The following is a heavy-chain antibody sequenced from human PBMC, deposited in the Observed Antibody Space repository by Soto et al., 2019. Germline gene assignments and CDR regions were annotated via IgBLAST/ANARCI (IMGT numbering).Heavy chain of an antibody. CDR1: GFTFSSYA. CDR2: ISSNGGST. D-gene: IGHD3-3*01. J-gene: IGHJ4*02. V-gene: IGHV3-64*01. CDR3: ARAGLDFWSGYLLDYFDY. Sequence: GGSLRLSCAASGFTFSSYAMHWVRQAPGKGLEYVSAISSNGGSTYYANSVKGRFTISRDNSKNTLYLQMGSLRAEDMAVYYFARAGLDFWSGYLLDYFDYWGQGTLVTVSS.